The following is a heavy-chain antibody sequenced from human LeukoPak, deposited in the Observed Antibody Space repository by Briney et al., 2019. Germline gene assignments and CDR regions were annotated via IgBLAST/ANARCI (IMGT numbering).Heavy chain of an antibody. V-gene: IGHV4-4*07. J-gene: IGHJ4*02. Sequence: SETLSLTCTVSGGSMRSYYWSWIRQPAGKGLEWIGRIYINGNTNYNPSLKSRVTLSVDTSKNQFSLKLSSVTAADTAVYWCARDPARYDSSGYDTWGQGTLVTVSS. D-gene: IGHD3-22*01. CDR3: ARDPARYDSSGYDT. CDR2: IYINGNT. CDR1: GGSMRSYY.